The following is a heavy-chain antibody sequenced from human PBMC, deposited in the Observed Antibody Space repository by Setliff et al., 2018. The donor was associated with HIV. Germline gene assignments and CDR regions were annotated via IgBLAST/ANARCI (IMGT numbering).Heavy chain of an antibody. CDR1: GYSISSGYY. D-gene: IGHD6-19*01. J-gene: IGHJ5*02. V-gene: IGHV4-38-2*01. Sequence: PSETLSLTCAVSGYSISSGYYWGWIRQTPGKGLEWIGSIYHSGTTYYNPSLRSRVTISVDTSKNQFSLKLSSVTAADTAVYYCARGRTQWPNYNYFDPWGLGTLVTVSS. CDR2: IYHSGTT. CDR3: ARGRTQWPNYNYFDP.